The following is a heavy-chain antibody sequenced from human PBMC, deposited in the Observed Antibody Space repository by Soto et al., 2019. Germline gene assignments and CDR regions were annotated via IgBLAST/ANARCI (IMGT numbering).Heavy chain of an antibody. CDR2: IWYDGSNK. D-gene: IGHD5-12*01. J-gene: IGHJ4*02. CDR1: GFTFSSYG. CDR3: ARGGYIGYDYRCDY. Sequence: SLRLSCAASGFTFSSYGMHWVLQAPGKGLEWVAVIWYDGSNKYYADSVKGRFTISRDNSKNTLYLQMNSLRAEDTAVYYCARGGYIGYDYRCDYGGQGTLVTVPS. V-gene: IGHV3-33*01.